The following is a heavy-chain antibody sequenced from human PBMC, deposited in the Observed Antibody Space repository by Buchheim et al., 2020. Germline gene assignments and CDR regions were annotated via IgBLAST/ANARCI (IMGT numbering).Heavy chain of an antibody. D-gene: IGHD3-10*01. CDR2: ISSSSSTI. CDR3: AGDSSYYYGSGGISGMDV. V-gene: IGHV3-48*02. Sequence: EVQLVESGGGLVQPGGSLRLSCAASGFTFSSYSMNWVRQAPGKGLEWVSYISSSSSTIYYADSVKGRFTISRDNAKNSLYLQMNSLRDADTAVYYCAGDSSYYYGSGGISGMDVWGQGTT. CDR1: GFTFSSYS. J-gene: IGHJ6*02.